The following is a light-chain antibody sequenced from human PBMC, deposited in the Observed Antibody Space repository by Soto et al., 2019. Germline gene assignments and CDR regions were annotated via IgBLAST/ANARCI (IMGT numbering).Light chain of an antibody. CDR2: GAS. CDR1: QSVSSSY. Sequence: EIVLTQSPGQLSLSPGERPTLSCRARQSVSSSYLACYQQKPGQAPRLLIYGASSRATGIPDRCSGRGSGTDFTLTISRLEPEDFAVYYCQQYGSSPRTFGQGTKVDIK. V-gene: IGKV3-20*01. CDR3: QQYGSSPRT. J-gene: IGKJ1*01.